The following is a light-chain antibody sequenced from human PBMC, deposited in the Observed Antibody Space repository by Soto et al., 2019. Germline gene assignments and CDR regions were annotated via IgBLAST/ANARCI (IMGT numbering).Light chain of an antibody. CDR1: SSNIEKNY. CDR2: DNN. V-gene: IGLV1-51*01. Sequence: QSVLTQPPSVSAAPGQKVTISCSGSSSNIEKNYESWYQQLPGTAPKLLIYDNNKRPSGIPDRFSGSKSGTSATLGITGLQTGDEADYYCATWDSSLTAGVFGGGTKLTVL. CDR3: ATWDSSLTAGV. J-gene: IGLJ2*01.